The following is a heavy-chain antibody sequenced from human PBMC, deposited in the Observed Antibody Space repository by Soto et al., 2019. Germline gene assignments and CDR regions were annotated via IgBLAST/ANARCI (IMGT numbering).Heavy chain of an antibody. D-gene: IGHD2-2*01. CDR1: GGSISSSSYY. Sequence: SETLSLTCTVSGGSISSSSYYWGWIRQPPGKGLEWIGSFYYSGSTYYNPSLKSRVTISVDTSKNQFSLKLSSVTTADTAVYYCARLNQQLDNWFDPWGQGTLVTVSS. CDR3: ARLNQQLDNWFDP. V-gene: IGHV4-39*01. J-gene: IGHJ5*02. CDR2: FYYSGST.